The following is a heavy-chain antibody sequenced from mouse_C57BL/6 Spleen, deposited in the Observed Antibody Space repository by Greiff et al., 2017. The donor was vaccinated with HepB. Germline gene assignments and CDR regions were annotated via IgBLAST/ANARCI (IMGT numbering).Heavy chain of an antibody. CDR1: GYTFTDYY. V-gene: IGHV1-26*01. CDR3: AREGPHFDV. J-gene: IGHJ1*03. Sequence: EVQLQQSGPELVKPGASVKISYKASGYTFTDYYMNWVKQSHGKSLEWIGDINPNNGGTSYNQKFKGKATLTVDKSSSTAYMELRSLTSEDSAVYYCAREGPHFDVWGTGTTVTVSS. CDR2: INPNNGGT.